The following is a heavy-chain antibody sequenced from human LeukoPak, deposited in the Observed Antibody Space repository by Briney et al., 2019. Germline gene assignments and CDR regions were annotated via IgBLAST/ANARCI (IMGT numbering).Heavy chain of an antibody. Sequence: PGGSLRLSCAASGFTLSDYYMSWVRQAPGKGLEWVSYISSSETTIYYADSVKGRFTISRDNAENSLYLQMNSLRAEDTAVYYCARDYSGRVFDYWGQGTLVTVSS. CDR2: ISSSETTI. CDR3: ARDYSGRVFDY. CDR1: GFTLSDYY. J-gene: IGHJ4*02. V-gene: IGHV3-11*01. D-gene: IGHD1-26*01.